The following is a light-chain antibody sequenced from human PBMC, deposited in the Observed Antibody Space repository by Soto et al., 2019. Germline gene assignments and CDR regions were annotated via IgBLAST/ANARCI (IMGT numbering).Light chain of an antibody. V-gene: IGKV3-20*01. CDR2: GAS. J-gene: IGKJ1*01. Sequence: EVVLTQSPGTLSLSPGERATLSCRASQSVSSSYLAWYQQKPGQPPRLLIYGASSRATGIPDRFSGSGSGTDFTLTISSLQSEDFAVYYCQQYNNWPWTFGQGNKVDIK. CDR3: QQYNNWPWT. CDR1: QSVSSSY.